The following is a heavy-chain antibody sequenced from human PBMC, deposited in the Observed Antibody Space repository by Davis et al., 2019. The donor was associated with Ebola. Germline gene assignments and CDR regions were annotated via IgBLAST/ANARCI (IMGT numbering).Heavy chain of an antibody. CDR2: IYPGDSDT. Sequence: GESLKISCQGSGYSFTRYWIGWVRQMPRKGLEWMGIIYPGDSDTRYSPSFQGQVTISADRSISTAYLQWSSLKASDTAMYYCARQTTVTTDFDYWGQGTLVTVSS. V-gene: IGHV5-51*01. D-gene: IGHD4-17*01. CDR1: GYSFTRYW. J-gene: IGHJ4*02. CDR3: ARQTTVTTDFDY.